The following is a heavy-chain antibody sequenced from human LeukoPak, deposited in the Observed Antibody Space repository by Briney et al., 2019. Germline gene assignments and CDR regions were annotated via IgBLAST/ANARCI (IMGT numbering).Heavy chain of an antibody. CDR2: IIPIFGTA. CDR1: GGTFSSYA. CDR3: AAIVVVPAAILRFDY. D-gene: IGHD2-2*02. Sequence: SVKVSCKASGGTFSSYAISWVRQAPGQGLEWMGGIIPIFGTANYAQKFQGRVTITADESTSTAYMELSSLRSEDTAVYYCAAIVVVPAAILRFDYWGQGTLVTVSS. J-gene: IGHJ4*02. V-gene: IGHV1-69*01.